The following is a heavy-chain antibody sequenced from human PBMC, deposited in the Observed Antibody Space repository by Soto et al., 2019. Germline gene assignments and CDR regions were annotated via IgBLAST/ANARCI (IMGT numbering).Heavy chain of an antibody. Sequence: QVPLVQSGAEVKKPGASVKVSCKASGYTFTSYGISWVRQAPGQGLEWMGWISAYNGNTNYAQKLQGRVTMTTDTSTSTAYMELRSLRSADTALYSSARMENSHYYYYYMDVWGKGTTVTVFS. J-gene: IGHJ6*03. CDR1: GYTFTSYG. V-gene: IGHV1-18*01. D-gene: IGHD3-3*01. CDR3: ARMENSHYYYYYMDV. CDR2: ISAYNGNT.